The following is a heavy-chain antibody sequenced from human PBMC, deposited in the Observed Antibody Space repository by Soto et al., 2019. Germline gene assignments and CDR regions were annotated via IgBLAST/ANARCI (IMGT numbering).Heavy chain of an antibody. D-gene: IGHD6-13*01. CDR1: EGTFNSYA. CDR2: IIPYYNTL. V-gene: IGHV1-69*01. Sequence: QAQVVQSGAEVRKPGSSVKLSCKASEGTFNSYAIAWVRQAPGQGLEWMGGIIPYYNTLNYAQKFQDRITINADDSTNTVYMELSSLRSDDTAVYFCASGASRWYPYFFDSWAQGTLVTVSS. CDR3: ASGASRWYPYFFDS. J-gene: IGHJ4*02.